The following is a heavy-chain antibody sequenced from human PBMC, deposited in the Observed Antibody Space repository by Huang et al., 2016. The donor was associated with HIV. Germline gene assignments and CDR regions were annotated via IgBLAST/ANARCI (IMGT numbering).Heavy chain of an antibody. V-gene: IGHV4-39*01. D-gene: IGHD3-10*01. CDR2: INYSGRT. CDR1: GGSIRSDNYY. CDR3: ARLPGSITMIRGVITDPY. J-gene: IGHJ4*02. Sequence: QLQLQESGPGLVKPSETLSLTCTVSGGSIRSDNYYWGWIRQPPGKGLEWIGSINYSGRTYYNLSLKSRVTITVDTSKNQFSLKMRSVTAADTAVYYCARLPGSITMIRGVITDPYWGQGTLVTVSS.